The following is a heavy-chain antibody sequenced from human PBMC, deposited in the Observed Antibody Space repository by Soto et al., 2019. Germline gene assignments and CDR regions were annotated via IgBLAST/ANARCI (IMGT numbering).Heavy chain of an antibody. CDR1: GGSISSYY. J-gene: IGHJ5*02. V-gene: IGHV4-59*01. Sequence: PSETLSLTCPVSGGSISSYYWSCIRQPPGKGLEWIGYIYYSGSTNYNPSLKSRVTISVDTSKNKFSLKLSSVTAADTAVYYCARLYNWNYYFWADPWGQGNLVTVSS. D-gene: IGHD1-7*01. CDR3: ARLYNWNYYFWADP. CDR2: IYYSGST.